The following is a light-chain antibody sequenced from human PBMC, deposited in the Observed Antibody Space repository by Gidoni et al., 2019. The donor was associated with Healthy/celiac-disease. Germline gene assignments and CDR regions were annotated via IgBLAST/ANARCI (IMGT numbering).Light chain of an antibody. CDR3: QQYGSSPRYT. V-gene: IGKV3-20*01. J-gene: IGKJ2*01. CDR2: GAS. Sequence: IVLTQSPGTLSLSQGERATSSCRASQSVSSSYLAWYQQKPGPAPRLLIYGASSRATGIPDRFSGSGSGTDFTLTISRLEPEDFAVYYCQQYGSSPRYTFGQGTKLEIK. CDR1: QSVSSSY.